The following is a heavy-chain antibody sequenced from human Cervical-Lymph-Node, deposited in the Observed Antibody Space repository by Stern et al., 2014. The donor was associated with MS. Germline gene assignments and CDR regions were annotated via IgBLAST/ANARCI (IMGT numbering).Heavy chain of an antibody. D-gene: IGHD1-14*01. V-gene: IGHV5-51*01. J-gene: IGHJ4*02. CDR1: GYKFSIYW. CDR3: ARQTTAWASDV. CDR2: IYPGDSEP. Sequence: EVQLVQSGAELIRPGESLKISCKGSGYKFSIYWIAWVRQMPGKGLEWMGIIYPGDSEPRHSPSFQGQVTMSADKSTSTAYLQWSSLNASDTAMYFCARQTTAWASDVWGQGTLVTVSS.